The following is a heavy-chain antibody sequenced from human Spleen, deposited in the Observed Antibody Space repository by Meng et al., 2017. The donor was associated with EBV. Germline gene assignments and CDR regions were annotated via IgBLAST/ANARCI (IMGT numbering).Heavy chain of an antibody. J-gene: IGHJ4*02. V-gene: IGHV3-30*18. Sequence: AHRVWAGGGVVQPGRSLRLYCVGFGFIFSDYAIHWVRQAQGKGLEWVAVISYDGTKKYYADSVKGRFSISRDNSKNTLYLQMNSLRPEETAVYYCAKDAITHFDYWGQGSLVTVSS. D-gene: IGHD3-16*01. CDR2: ISYDGTKK. CDR1: GFIFSDYA. CDR3: AKDAITHFDY.